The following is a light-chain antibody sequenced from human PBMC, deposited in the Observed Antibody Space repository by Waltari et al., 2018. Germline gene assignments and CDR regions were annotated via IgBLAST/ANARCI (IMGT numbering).Light chain of an antibody. CDR2: YDG. CDR1: NIGSKS. J-gene: IGLJ2*01. V-gene: IGLV3-21*04. Sequence: SYVVTQSPSVSVAPGETARITCGGDNIGSKSVHWYQQRPGQAPVLVISYDGDRPSGIPGRFSGSKPGNTATLTISWVEAEDEADYYWLVWHSTIDHQGVFGGGTKLTVL. CDR3: LVWHSTIDHQGV.